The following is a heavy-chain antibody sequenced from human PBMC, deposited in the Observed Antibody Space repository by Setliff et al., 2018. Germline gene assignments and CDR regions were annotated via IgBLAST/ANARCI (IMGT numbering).Heavy chain of an antibody. CDR2: ISSNGGST. Sequence: GESLKISCAASEFTFSSYAMHWVRQAPGKGLEYVSSISSNGGSTYYADSVKGRFTISRDNSKNTLFLQMGSLRTEDMAVYYCARGGQYSSSSIAYWGQGTLVTVSS. D-gene: IGHD6-6*01. J-gene: IGHJ4*02. CDR1: EFTFSSYA. CDR3: ARGGQYSSSSIAY. V-gene: IGHV3-64*02.